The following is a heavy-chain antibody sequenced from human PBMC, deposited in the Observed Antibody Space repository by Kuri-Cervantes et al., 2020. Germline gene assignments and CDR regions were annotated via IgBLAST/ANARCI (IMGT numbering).Heavy chain of an antibody. CDR2: IYTSGST. J-gene: IGHJ3*02. CDR3: AREVLRGYSGYKSDAFDI. CDR1: GGSISSGSYY. D-gene: IGHD5-12*01. V-gene: IGHV4-61*02. Sequence: SETLSLTCTVSGGSISSGSYYWSWIRQPAGKGLEWIGRIYTSGSTNYNPSLKSRVTIPVDTSKNQFSLRLSSVTAADTAVYYCAREVLRGYSGYKSDAFDIWGQGTMVTVSS.